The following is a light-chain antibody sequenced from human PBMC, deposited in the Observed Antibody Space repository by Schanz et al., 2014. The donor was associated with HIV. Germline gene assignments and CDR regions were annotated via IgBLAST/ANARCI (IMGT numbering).Light chain of an antibody. J-gene: IGLJ3*02. CDR1: SSDVGGYNY. V-gene: IGLV2-8*01. CDR2: EVN. Sequence: QSVLTQPASVSGAPGQSITISCPGTSSDVGGYNYVSWYQQHPGKAPKLMVYEVNKRPSGVPDRFSGSKSGNTASLTVSGLQAEDEADYYCSSYAGSNNFGVFGGGTKLTVL. CDR3: SSYAGSNNFGV.